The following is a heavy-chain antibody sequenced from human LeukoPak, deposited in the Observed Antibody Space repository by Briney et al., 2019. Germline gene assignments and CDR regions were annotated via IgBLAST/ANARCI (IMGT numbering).Heavy chain of an antibody. CDR1: GFTFSNYA. D-gene: IGHD6-19*01. CDR2: ISGSGGST. V-gene: IGHV3-23*01. J-gene: IGHJ4*02. CDR3: AKDLLAGTNY. Sequence: GGSLRLSGAASGFTFSNYAMSWVRQAPGKGLEWVSVISGSGGSTYYADSVKGRFTISRDNSKNTLYLQMNSLRAEDTAVYYCAKDLLAGTNYWGQGTLVTVSS.